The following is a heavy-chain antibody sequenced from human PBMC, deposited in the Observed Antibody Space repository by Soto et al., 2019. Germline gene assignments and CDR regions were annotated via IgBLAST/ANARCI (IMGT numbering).Heavy chain of an antibody. D-gene: IGHD4-17*01. CDR1: GGSVSSGSDY. V-gene: IGHV4-61*01. J-gene: IGHJ4*02. Sequence: SETLSLTCTVSGGSVSSGSDYWSWIRQPPGKGLEWIGYIYYSGSTNYNPSLKSRVTISVDTSKNQFSLKLSSVTAADTAVYYCARLKGYGDYFDYWGQGTLVTVSS. CDR2: IYYSGST. CDR3: ARLKGYGDYFDY.